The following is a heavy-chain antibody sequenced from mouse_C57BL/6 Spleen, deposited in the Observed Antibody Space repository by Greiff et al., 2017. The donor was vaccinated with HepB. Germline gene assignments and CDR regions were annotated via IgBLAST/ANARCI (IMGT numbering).Heavy chain of an antibody. D-gene: IGHD2-4*01. CDR1: GYSFTSYY. Sequence: QVQLQQSGPELVKPGASVKISCKASGYSFTSYYIHWVKQRPGQGLEWIGWIYPGSGNTKYNEKFKGKATLTADTSSSTAYMQLSSLTSEDSAVYYCAREGLRRYFDYWGQGTTLTVSS. V-gene: IGHV1-66*01. CDR3: AREGLRRYFDY. CDR2: IYPGSGNT. J-gene: IGHJ2*01.